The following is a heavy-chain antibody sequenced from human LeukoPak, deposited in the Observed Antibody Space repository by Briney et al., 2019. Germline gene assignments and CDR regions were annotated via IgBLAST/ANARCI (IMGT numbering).Heavy chain of an antibody. CDR3: AKVITMVRGVHFDY. Sequence: GRSLRLSCAASGFTFSSYAMHWVRQAPGKGLEWVAVISYDGSNKYYADSVKGRFTISRDNSKNTLYLQMNSLRAEDTAVYYCAKVITMVRGVHFDYWGQGTLVTVSS. V-gene: IGHV3-30-3*01. CDR1: GFTFSSYA. CDR2: ISYDGSNK. J-gene: IGHJ4*02. D-gene: IGHD3-10*01.